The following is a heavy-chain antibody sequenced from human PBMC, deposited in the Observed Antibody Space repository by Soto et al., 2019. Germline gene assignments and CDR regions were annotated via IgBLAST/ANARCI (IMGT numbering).Heavy chain of an antibody. D-gene: IGHD4-17*01. Sequence: ASVKVSCKASGYTFSGSVMHWVRQAPGQGLEWMGWINADNGNTKYSQKFQGRVTMTWDTSASTAYMELSSLRSEDTAIYYCASETDATTATSLDYWGQGTLVTVSS. CDR2: INADNGNT. V-gene: IGHV1-3*01. CDR1: GYTFSGSV. J-gene: IGHJ4*02. CDR3: ASETDATTATSLDY.